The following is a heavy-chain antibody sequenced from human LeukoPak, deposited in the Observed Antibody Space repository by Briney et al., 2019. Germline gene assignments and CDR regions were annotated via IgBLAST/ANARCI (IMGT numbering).Heavy chain of an antibody. Sequence: GGSLRLSCAASGFTVSSSYMSWVRQAPGKGLEWVSVIYSGGSTYYADSVKGRFTISRDNSKNTLYLQMNSLRAEDTAVYYCARVVTMIVVAYPDAFDIWGQGTMVTVSS. V-gene: IGHV3-53*01. D-gene: IGHD3-22*01. CDR3: ARVVTMIVVAYPDAFDI. CDR1: GFTVSSSY. J-gene: IGHJ3*02. CDR2: IYSGGST.